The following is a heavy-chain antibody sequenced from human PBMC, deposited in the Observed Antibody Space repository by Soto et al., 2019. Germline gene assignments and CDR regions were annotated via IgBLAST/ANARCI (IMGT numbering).Heavy chain of an antibody. J-gene: IGHJ4*02. CDR3: AAGHGYYDSSGYDALGLEY. CDR1: GGSISSGGYY. CDR2: IYYSGST. Sequence: PSETLSLTCTVSGGSISSGGYYWSWIRQHPGKGLEWIGYIYYSGSTYYNPSLKSRVTISVDTSKNQFSLKLSSVTAADTAVYYCAAGHGYYDSSGYDALGLEYWGPGALVTVSS. V-gene: IGHV4-31*03. D-gene: IGHD3-22*01.